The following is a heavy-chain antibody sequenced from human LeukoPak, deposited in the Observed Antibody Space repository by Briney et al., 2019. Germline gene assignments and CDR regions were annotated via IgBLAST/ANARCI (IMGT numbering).Heavy chain of an antibody. D-gene: IGHD5-24*01. V-gene: IGHV1-8*02. J-gene: IGHJ4*02. Sequence: ASVKVSCKASGYTFTSYGISWVRQAPGQGLEWMGWMNPNSGNTGYAQKFQGRVTMTRNTSISTAYMELSSLRSEDTAVYYCARYERWLQLYYWGQGTLVTVSS. CDR3: ARYERWLQLYY. CDR2: MNPNSGNT. CDR1: GYTFTSYG.